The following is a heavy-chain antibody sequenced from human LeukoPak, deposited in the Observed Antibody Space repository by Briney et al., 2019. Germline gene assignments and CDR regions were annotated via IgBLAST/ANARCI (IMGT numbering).Heavy chain of an antibody. CDR1: GDSISSSSYY. V-gene: IGHV4-39*01. CDR3: ARHPYYYDDSGHIQLDDFDY. D-gene: IGHD3-22*01. CDR2: IYYSGST. J-gene: IGHJ4*02. Sequence: SETLSLTRTVSGDSISSSSYYWGWIRQPPGKGLEWIGSIYYSGSTYYNPSLKSRVTMSVDTSKNQFSLKLSSVTAADTALYYCARHPYYYDDSGHIQLDDFDYWGQGTLVTVSS.